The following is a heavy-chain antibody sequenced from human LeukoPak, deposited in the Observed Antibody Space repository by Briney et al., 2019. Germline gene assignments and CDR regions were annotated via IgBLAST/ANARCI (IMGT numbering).Heavy chain of an antibody. D-gene: IGHD3-10*01. CDR1: GGTFSSYD. V-gene: IGHV1-8*02. CDR3: ARGHSVSGEGDY. Sequence: ASVKVSCKASGGTFSSYDINWVRQATGQGLEWMGWMNPNSGKTGYAQKFQGRVTMTRNTSISTAYMELSSLRSEDTAVYYCARGHSVSGEGDYWGQGTLVTVSS. CDR2: MNPNSGKT. J-gene: IGHJ4*02.